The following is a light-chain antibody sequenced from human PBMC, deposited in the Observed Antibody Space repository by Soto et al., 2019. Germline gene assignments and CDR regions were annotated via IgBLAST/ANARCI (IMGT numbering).Light chain of an antibody. CDR1: QSVGTS. CDR2: DAA. V-gene: IGKV3-11*01. CDR3: QHRSSWPRS. J-gene: IGKJ3*01. Sequence: DIVLTQSPATLSLSPGDRATLSCRASQSVGTSLTWYKQQPGQAPRRLNHDAAYRASGIPERFRGSGSGTAFRLSISSLEPDDFAVYYCQHRSSWPRSFGRGTKV.